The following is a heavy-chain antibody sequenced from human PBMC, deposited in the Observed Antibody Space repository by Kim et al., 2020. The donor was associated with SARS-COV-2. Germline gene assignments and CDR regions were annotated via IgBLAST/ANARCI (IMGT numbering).Heavy chain of an antibody. Sequence: SETLSLTCTVSGGSISSYYWSWIRQPPGKGLEWIGYIYYSGSTNYNPSPKSRVTISFDTSKNQSSLKLSSVTAADTTVYYCSSEGPWDYGEHYFDYWGQG. J-gene: IGHJ4*02. D-gene: IGHD4-17*01. CDR2: IYYSGST. V-gene: IGHV4-59*01. CDR1: GGSISSYY. CDR3: SSEGPWDYGEHYFDY.